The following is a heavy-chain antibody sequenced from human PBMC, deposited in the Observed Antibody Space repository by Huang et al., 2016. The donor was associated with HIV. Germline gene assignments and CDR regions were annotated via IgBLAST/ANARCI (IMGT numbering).Heavy chain of an antibody. V-gene: IGHV3-7*01. CDR2: IKTEGSEK. D-gene: IGHD1-26*01. CDR1: GFTFNSYW. Sequence: EVQLVESGGGLVQPGGSLRLSCAVSGFTFNSYWMSWVRQASGKGLGWVAGIKTEGSEKSYVDSVKGRFTISRDNAKNSLYLQMNSLRAEDTAVYYCVRLLDHTGDYWGQGTLVTVSS. CDR3: VRLLDHTGDY. J-gene: IGHJ4*02.